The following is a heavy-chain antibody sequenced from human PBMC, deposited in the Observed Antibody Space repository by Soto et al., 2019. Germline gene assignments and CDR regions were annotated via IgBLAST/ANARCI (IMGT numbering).Heavy chain of an antibody. D-gene: IGHD4-17*01. CDR1: GGSVSSGSYY. CDR2: TYHSGNP. V-gene: IGHV4-61*01. J-gene: IGHJ4*02. CDR3: ARRYGSSFDY. Sequence: SETLSLTCTVSGGSVSSGSYYWSWIRQPPGKGLEWIGHTYHSGNPYYNPSLKSRVIISVDTSKNQFSLKLSSVTAADTAVYYCARRYGSSFDYWGQGTLVTVSS.